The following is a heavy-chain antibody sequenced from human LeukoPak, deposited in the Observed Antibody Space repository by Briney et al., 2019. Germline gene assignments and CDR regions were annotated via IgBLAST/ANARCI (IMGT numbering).Heavy chain of an antibody. D-gene: IGHD3-9*01. J-gene: IGHJ5*02. Sequence: PSETLSLTCAVHGGSFSGYYWSWIRQPPGKGLEWIGEINHSGSTNYNPSLKSRVTISVDTSKNQFSLKLSSVTAADTAVYYCARGRYFKSPRYFDWLLSNWFDPWGQGTLVTVSS. CDR2: INHSGST. V-gene: IGHV4-34*01. CDR3: ARGRYFKSPRYFDWLLSNWFDP. CDR1: GGSFSGYY.